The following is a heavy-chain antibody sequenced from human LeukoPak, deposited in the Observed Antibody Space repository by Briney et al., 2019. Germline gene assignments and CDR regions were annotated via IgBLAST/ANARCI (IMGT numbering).Heavy chain of an antibody. V-gene: IGHV1-69*05. CDR3: ARVRSRGYYYYYMDV. J-gene: IGHJ6*03. CDR2: IIPIFGTA. CDR1: GGTFSSYA. Sequence: SVKVSCKASGGTFSSYAISWVRQAPGQELEWMGGIIPIFGTANYAQKFQGRVTITTDESTSTAYMELSSLRSEDTAVYYCARVRSRGYYYYYMDVWGKGTTVTVSS.